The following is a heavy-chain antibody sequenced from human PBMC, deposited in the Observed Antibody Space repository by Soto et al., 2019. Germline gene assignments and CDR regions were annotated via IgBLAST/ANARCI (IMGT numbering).Heavy chain of an antibody. CDR1: GGSISSYY. CDR2: IYYSGST. CDR3: AADPRYTVPAPP. J-gene: IGHJ4*02. D-gene: IGHD2-2*02. Sequence: PSETLSLTCTVSGGSISSYYWSWIRQPPGKGLEWIGYIYYSGSTNYNPSLKSRVTISVDTSKNQFSLELSSLRSEDTAVYYCAADPRYTVPAPPWGQGTLVTVSS. V-gene: IGHV4-59*12.